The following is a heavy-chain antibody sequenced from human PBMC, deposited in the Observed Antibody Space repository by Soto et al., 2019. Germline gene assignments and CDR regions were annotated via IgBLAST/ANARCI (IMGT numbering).Heavy chain of an antibody. V-gene: IGHV3-33*01. D-gene: IGHD3-9*01. CDR3: AREMPDYDILTGYSSYFFDY. CDR2: IWHDGSNK. Sequence: QPGGSLRLSCAASGFTFSYYGMHWVRQVPGKGLDWVAGIWHDGSNKNYAESVKGRFTISRDNAKNTLYLQMNSLRAEDTAVYYCAREMPDYDILTGYSSYFFDYWGQGTLVIVSS. CDR1: GFTFSYYG. J-gene: IGHJ4*02.